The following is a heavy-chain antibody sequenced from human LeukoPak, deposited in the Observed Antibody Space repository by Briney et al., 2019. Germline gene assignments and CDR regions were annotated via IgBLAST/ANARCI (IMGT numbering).Heavy chain of an antibody. D-gene: IGHD3-10*01. J-gene: IGHJ3*02. V-gene: IGHV3-53*01. CDR2: IYSGGST. CDR1: GFTVSSNY. Sequence: AGGSLRLSCAASGFTVSSNYMSWVRQAPGKGLEWVSVIYSGGSTYYADSVKGRFTISRDNSKNTLYLQMNSLRAEDTAVYYCARHWNYYGSEKGGDAFDIWGQGTMVTVSS. CDR3: ARHWNYYGSEKGGDAFDI.